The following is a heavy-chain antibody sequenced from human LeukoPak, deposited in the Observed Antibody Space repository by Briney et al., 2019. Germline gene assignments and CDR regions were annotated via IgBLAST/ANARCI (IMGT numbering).Heavy chain of an antibody. CDR3: ARADYYDSGSFYPLNF. Sequence: GGSLRLSCAASGFTVSSNYMCWVRQAPGKGLEWVSSISSSGNIIYYADSVRGRFTISRDNAKNSLYLQMNSLRAEDTAVFYCARADYYDSGSFYPLNFWGQGTLVTVSS. D-gene: IGHD3-10*01. CDR2: ISSSGNII. CDR1: GFTVSSNY. V-gene: IGHV3-21*01. J-gene: IGHJ4*02.